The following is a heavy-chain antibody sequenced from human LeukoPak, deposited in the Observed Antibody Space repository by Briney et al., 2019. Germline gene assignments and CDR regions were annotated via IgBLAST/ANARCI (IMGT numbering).Heavy chain of an antibody. CDR1: GFTFSSYS. D-gene: IGHD1-26*01. J-gene: IGHJ4*02. CDR3: AREFAGSASGAGY. V-gene: IGHV3-21*01. Sequence: PGGSLRLSCAASGFTFSSYSMNWGRQAPGKGLEWVSSMSVSSGLIYYADSVKGRFTISRDNAKSSPYLQMNRLRVEDTAVYYCAREFAGSASGAGYWGQGTLVTVSS. CDR2: MSVSSGLI.